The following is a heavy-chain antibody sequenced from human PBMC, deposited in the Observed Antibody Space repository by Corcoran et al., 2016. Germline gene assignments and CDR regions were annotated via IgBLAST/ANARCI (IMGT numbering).Heavy chain of an antibody. CDR2: INHSGST. Sequence: QVQLQQWGAGLLKPSETLSLTCAVYGGSFSGYYWSWIRQPPGKGLEWIGEINHSGSTNYNPSLKSRVTISVDTSKNQFSLKLSSVTAADTEVYYCARVGPNYDFWSGPYFDYWGQGTLVTVSS. CDR1: GGSFSGYY. CDR3: ARVGPNYDFWSGPYFDY. V-gene: IGHV4-34*01. J-gene: IGHJ4*02. D-gene: IGHD3-3*01.